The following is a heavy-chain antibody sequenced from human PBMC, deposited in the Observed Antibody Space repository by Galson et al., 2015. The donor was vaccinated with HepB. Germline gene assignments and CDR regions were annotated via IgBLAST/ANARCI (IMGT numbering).Heavy chain of an antibody. V-gene: IGHV4-34*01. CDR1: GGSFSGYY. Sequence: SETLSLTCAVYGGSFSGYYWSWIRQPPGKGLEWIGEINHSGSTNYNPSLKSRVTISVDTSKNQFSLKLSSVTAADTAVYYCARGVVIIERYFDYWGQGTRVTVSS. CDR2: INHSGST. CDR3: ARGVVIIERYFDY. D-gene: IGHD3-3*01. J-gene: IGHJ4*02.